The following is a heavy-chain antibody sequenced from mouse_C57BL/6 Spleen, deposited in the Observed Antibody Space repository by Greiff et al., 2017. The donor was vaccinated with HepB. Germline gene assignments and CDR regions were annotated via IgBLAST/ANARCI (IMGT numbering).Heavy chain of an antibody. CDR1: GYTFTDYE. J-gene: IGHJ2*01. V-gene: IGHV1-15*01. CDR2: IDPETGGT. CDR3: TRSGQGYYPFNY. D-gene: IGHD2-3*01. Sequence: VQLVESGAELVRPGASVTLSCKASGYTFTDYEMHWVKQTPVHGLEWIGAIDPETGGTAYNQKFKGKAILTADKSSSTAYMELRSLTSEDSAVYYCTRSGQGYYPFNYWGQGTTLTVSS.